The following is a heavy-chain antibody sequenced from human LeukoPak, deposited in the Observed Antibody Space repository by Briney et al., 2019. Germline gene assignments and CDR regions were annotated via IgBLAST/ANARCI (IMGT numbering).Heavy chain of an antibody. CDR1: GASMSDHY. V-gene: IGHV4-59*11. D-gene: IGHD6-13*01. CDR2: VYGSGTT. CDR3: ATRPGGSRWYGVFDF. Sequence: SETLSLTCTVSGASMSDHYWSWIRQSPGKGLEWIGYVYGSGTTNYNPSLNGRVTMSVDTSKNQFSLKLTSVTPADTALYYCATRPGGSRWYGVFDFCSWGTLVTVSS. J-gene: IGHJ4*02.